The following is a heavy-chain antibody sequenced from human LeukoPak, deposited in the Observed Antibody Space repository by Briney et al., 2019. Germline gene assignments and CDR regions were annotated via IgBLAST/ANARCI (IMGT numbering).Heavy chain of an antibody. CDR2: IKEDGTAT. D-gene: IGHD3-10*01. CDR1: GFIFRNYW. J-gene: IGHJ4*02. V-gene: IGHV3-7*01. CDR3: RVWIGETTSDH. Sequence: GGSLRLSCATSGFIFRNYWMMWLRQAPGKGLEWLANIKEDGTATNYVGSVKGRFTISRDNAKSTLFLQMSSLRVEDTAVYYCRVWIGETTSDHWGQGTLVTVSS.